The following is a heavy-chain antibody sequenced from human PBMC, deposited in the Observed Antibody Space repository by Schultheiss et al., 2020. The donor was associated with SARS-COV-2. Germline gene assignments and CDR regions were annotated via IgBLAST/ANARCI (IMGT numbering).Heavy chain of an antibody. J-gene: IGHJ6*02. V-gene: IGHV4-30-4*01. D-gene: IGHD6-13*01. CDR2: IYYSGHT. Sequence: SETLSLTCTVSGGSISSDDYYWSWIRQPPGKGLEWIAFIYYSGHTYYNPSLKSRVTISVDTSKNQFSLKLSSVTAADTAVYYCARHAPAAAGIDYYYYGMDVWGQGTTVTVSS. CDR1: GGSISSDDYY. CDR3: ARHAPAAAGIDYYYYGMDV.